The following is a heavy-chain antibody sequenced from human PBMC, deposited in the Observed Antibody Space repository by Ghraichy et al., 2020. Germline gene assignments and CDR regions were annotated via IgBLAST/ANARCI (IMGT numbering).Heavy chain of an antibody. CDR1: GGSISSYY. CDR2: IYYSGST. J-gene: IGHJ4*02. V-gene: IGHV4-59*01. Sequence: SQTLSLTCTVSGGSISSYYWSWIRQPPGKGLEWIGYIYYSGSTNYNPSLKSRVTISVDTSKNQFSLKLSSVTAADTAVYYCARGLEWLPHFDYWGQGTLVTVSS. D-gene: IGHD3-3*01. CDR3: ARGLEWLPHFDY.